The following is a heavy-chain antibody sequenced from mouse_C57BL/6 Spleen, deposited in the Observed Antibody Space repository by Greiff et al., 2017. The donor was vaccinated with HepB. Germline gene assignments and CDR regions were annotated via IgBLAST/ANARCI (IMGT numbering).Heavy chain of an antibody. J-gene: IGHJ4*01. CDR1: GCTFTSYW. Sequence: VQLQQPGAELVKPGASVKLSCKASGCTFTSYWMHWVKQRPGRGLEWIGRIDPNSGGTKYNEKFKSKATLTVDKPSSTAYMQLSSLTSEDSAVYYCARDGSSGYNYAMDYWGQGTSVTVSS. CDR2: IDPNSGGT. D-gene: IGHD3-2*02. V-gene: IGHV1-72*01. CDR3: ARDGSSGYNYAMDY.